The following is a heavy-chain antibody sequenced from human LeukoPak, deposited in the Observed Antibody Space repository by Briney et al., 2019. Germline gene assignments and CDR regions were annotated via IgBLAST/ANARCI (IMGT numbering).Heavy chain of an antibody. D-gene: IGHD4-4*01. J-gene: IGHJ6*02. CDR2: IYTSGST. V-gene: IGHV4-61*02. Sequence: PSQTLSLTCTVSGGSISSGGYYWSWIRQPAGKGLEWIGRIYTSGSTNYNPSLKSRVTMSVDTSKDQFSLKLSSVTAADTAVYYCARDRDYSNHQAKKYYYYGMDVWGQGTTVTVSS. CDR1: GGSISSGGYY. CDR3: ARDRDYSNHQAKKYYYYGMDV.